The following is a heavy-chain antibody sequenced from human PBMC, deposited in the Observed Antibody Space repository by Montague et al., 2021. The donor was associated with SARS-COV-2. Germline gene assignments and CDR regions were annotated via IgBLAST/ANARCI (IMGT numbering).Heavy chain of an antibody. D-gene: IGHD3-10*01. J-gene: IGHJ4*02. CDR2: MHYSGST. CDR1: GGSISSSGYY. V-gene: IGHV4-39*01. CDR3: ARHSVSPRYGSESYFRY. Sequence: SETLSLTCTVSGGSISSSGYYWGWIRQPPGKGLEWIGSMHYSGSTYFYPSLKSRVTISIDTSKNQFSLKLGSVTAADTAVYYCARHSVSPRYGSESYFRYWGQGTLVTVSS.